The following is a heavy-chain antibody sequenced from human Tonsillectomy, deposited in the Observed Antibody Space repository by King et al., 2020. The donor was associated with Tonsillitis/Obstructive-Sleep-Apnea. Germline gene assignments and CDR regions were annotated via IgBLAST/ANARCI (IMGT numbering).Heavy chain of an antibody. V-gene: IGHV3-7*03. J-gene: IGHJ4*02. CDR1: GFTFSSYW. Sequence: VPLVASGGGLVQPGGSLRLSCAASGFTFSSYWMSWVRQAPGKGLEWVANIKQDGSEKYYVDSVKGRFTISRDNAKNSLYLQMNSLRAEDTAVYYCARYDFWSGYYSGNYFDYWGQGTLVTVSS. CDR3: ARYDFWSGYYSGNYFDY. CDR2: IKQDGSEK. D-gene: IGHD3-3*01.